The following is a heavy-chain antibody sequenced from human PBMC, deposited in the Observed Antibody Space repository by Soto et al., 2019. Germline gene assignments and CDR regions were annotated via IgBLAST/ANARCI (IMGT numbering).Heavy chain of an antibody. V-gene: IGHV3-13*01. CDR3: ARVTRVVVAATLEYYYYGMDV. CDR1: GFTFSSYD. D-gene: IGHD2-15*01. CDR2: IGTAGDT. J-gene: IGHJ6*02. Sequence: GGSLRLSCAASGFTFSSYDMHWVRQATGKGLEWVSAIGTAGDTYYPGSVKGRFTISRENAKNSLYLQMNSLRAEDTAVYYCARVTRVVVAATLEYYYYGMDVWGQGTTVTVSS.